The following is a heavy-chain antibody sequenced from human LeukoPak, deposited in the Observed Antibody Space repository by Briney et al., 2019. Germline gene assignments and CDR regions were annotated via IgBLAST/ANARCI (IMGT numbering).Heavy chain of an antibody. CDR1: GFTFSSYA. D-gene: IGHD3-3*01. CDR3: AKAGDGTLLRFLEWSPFDP. V-gene: IGHV3-23*01. J-gene: IGHJ5*02. Sequence: GGSLRLSCAASGFTFSSYAMSRVRQAPGKGLEWVSAISGSGGSTYYADSVKGRFTISRDNSKNTLYLQMNSLRAEDTAVYYCAKAGDGTLLRFLEWSPFDPWGQGTLVTVSS. CDR2: ISGSGGST.